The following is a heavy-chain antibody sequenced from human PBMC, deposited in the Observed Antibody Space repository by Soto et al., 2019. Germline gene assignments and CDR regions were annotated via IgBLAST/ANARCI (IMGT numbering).Heavy chain of an antibody. CDR3: AKVMYTWNDVAAFDS. D-gene: IGHD1-1*01. J-gene: IGHJ4*02. CDR1: RFTFSNFA. CDR2: IGVTAGST. Sequence: PGGSLRLSCEASRFTFSNFAMSWVRQAPGKGLEWISTIGVTAGSTYYTDSVRGRFTISRDNSKNTLYPEMNSLRAEDTALYYCAKVMYTWNDVAAFDSWGQGTLVTVSS. V-gene: IGHV3-23*01.